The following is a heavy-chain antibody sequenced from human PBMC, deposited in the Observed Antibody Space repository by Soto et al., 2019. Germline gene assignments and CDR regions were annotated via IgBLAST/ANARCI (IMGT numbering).Heavy chain of an antibody. Sequence: EMQLVESGGDLVQPGGSLRLSCAASGFSFSVFWMSWVRQAPGKGLEWVANINQDGSGKYYVDSVNGHFTISRDNAKNSLYLQMNGLRAEDTALYYCARSPATGTVDLWGQGTLVIVSS. D-gene: IGHD6-13*01. CDR3: ARSPATGTVDL. V-gene: IGHV3-7*01. J-gene: IGHJ4*01. CDR2: INQDGSGK. CDR1: GFSFSVFW.